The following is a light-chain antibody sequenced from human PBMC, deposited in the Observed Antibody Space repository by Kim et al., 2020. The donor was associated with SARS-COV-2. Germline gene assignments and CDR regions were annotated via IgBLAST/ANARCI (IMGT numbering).Light chain of an antibody. CDR3: QQYGSSPLT. V-gene: IGKV3-20*01. CDR2: GAS. CDR1: QTVISNY. J-gene: IGKJ4*01. Sequence: SPEERATLSCRPSQTVISNYLAWYQQKPGQAPRLLIYGASSRATGIPDRFSGSGSGTDFTLTISSLEPEDFAVYNCQQYGSSPLTFGGGTKVDIK.